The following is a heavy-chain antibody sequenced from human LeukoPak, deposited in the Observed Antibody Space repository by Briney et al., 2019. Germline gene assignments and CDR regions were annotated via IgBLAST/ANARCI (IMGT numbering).Heavy chain of an antibody. J-gene: IGHJ4*02. V-gene: IGHV3-7*01. CDR1: GFPFSTYW. CDR2: ISQDGTEK. D-gene: IGHD3-10*01. CDR3: AKVAKYYYGPETYYFFEQ. Sequence: PGGSLRLSCAASGFPFSTYWMSWVRQAPGKGLEWVANISQDGTEKYYVDSVKGRFTISRDYAKNSLYLQMNSLRVEDTAVYYCAKVAKYYYGPETYYFFEQWGQGTPVTASS.